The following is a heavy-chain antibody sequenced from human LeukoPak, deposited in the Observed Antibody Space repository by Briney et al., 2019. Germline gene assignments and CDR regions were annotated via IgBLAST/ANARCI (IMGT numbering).Heavy chain of an antibody. CDR2: ISGSGGST. J-gene: IGHJ1*01. CDR3: ARDQGYSYDSAGREYFQY. CDR1: GFTFSSYA. V-gene: IGHV3-23*01. D-gene: IGHD3-22*01. Sequence: QAGGSLRLSCAASGFTFSSYAMSWVRQAPGKGLEWVSAISGSGGSTYYADSVKGRFTISRDNSKNTLFLQMNSLRAEDTAVYYCARDQGYSYDSAGREYFQYWGQGTLVTVSS.